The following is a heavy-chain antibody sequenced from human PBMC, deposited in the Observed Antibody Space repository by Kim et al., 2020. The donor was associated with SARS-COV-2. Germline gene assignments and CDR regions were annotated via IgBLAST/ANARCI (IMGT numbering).Heavy chain of an antibody. D-gene: IGHD3-10*01. Sequence: SETLSLTCTVSGGSISSYYWSWIRQPPGKGLEWIGYIYYSGSTNYNPSLKSRFTISVDTSKNQFSLKLSSVTAADTAVYYCARAPYGSGSYYQRWGQGTLVTVSS. V-gene: IGHV4-59*01. J-gene: IGHJ4*02. CDR2: IYYSGST. CDR1: GGSISSYY. CDR3: ARAPYGSGSYYQR.